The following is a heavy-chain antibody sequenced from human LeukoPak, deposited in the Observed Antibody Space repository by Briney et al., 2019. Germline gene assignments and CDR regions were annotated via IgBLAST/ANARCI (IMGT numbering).Heavy chain of an antibody. CDR3: ARDGGRADYYDSSGYYYFDY. CDR2: IWYDGSNK. J-gene: IGHJ4*02. V-gene: IGHV3-33*01. Sequence: GGSLRLSCAASGYTFSSYGMHWVRQAPGKGLEWVAVIWYDGSNKYYADSVKGRFTISRDNSKNTLYLQMNSLRAEDTAVYYCARDGGRADYYDSSGYYYFDYWGQGTLVTVSS. D-gene: IGHD3-22*01. CDR1: GYTFSSYG.